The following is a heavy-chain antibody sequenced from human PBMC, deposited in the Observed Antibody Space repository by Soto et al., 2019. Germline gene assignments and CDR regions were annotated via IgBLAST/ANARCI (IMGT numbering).Heavy chain of an antibody. J-gene: IGHJ6*02. CDR3: TTDGPIEVPAAETKDNYYYYSGMDF. Sequence: PGGSLRLSCAASGFTFSNAWMSWVRQAPGKGLEWVGRIKSKTDGGKTDYAAPVKGRFTISRDDAKNTLYLQMNSLKTEDTAVYYCTTDGPIEVPAAETKDNYYYYSGMDFWGQGTTVTVSS. D-gene: IGHD2-2*01. CDR2: IKSKTDGGKT. V-gene: IGHV3-15*01. CDR1: GFTFSNAW.